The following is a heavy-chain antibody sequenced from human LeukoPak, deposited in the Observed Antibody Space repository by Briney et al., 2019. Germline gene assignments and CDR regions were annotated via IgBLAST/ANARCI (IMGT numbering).Heavy chain of an antibody. V-gene: IGHV4-38-2*02. CDR3: ARDCLYSSSWCDAFDI. CDR1: GYSISSGYY. CDR2: IDHSGST. J-gene: IGHJ3*02. Sequence: PSETLSLTCTVSGYSISSGYYWGWIRQPPGKGLEWIGSIDHSGSTYYNPSLKSRVTMSVDTSKNQFSLKLSSVTAADTAVYYCARDCLYSSSWCDAFDIWGQGTMVTVSS. D-gene: IGHD6-13*01.